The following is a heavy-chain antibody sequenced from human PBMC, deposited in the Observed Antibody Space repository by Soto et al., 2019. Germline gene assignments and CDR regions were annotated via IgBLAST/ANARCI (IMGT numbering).Heavy chain of an antibody. CDR1: AFTFNNYA. CDR3: AKSRYSDSSGDFYDY. Sequence: EVQLLESGGGLVQPGGSLSLSCAASAFTFNNYAMSWVRQAPGKGLEWVSGIGGSGRTTYYADYVKGRFTISRDNSNNTLFLQMNSLRAEDTAVYYCAKSRYSDSSGDFYDYWGQGTLVTVYS. D-gene: IGHD3-22*01. J-gene: IGHJ4*02. CDR2: IGGSGRTT. V-gene: IGHV3-23*01.